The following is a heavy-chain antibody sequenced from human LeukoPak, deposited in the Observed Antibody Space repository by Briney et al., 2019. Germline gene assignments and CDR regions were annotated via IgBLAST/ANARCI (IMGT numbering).Heavy chain of an antibody. V-gene: IGHV3-21*01. CDR1: GFTFSSSG. J-gene: IGHJ4*02. CDR2: ISSSRSYI. Sequence: PGGSLTLSCAASGFTFSSSGMNWVRQAPGKGLEWVSYISSSRSYIYYADSVKGRFTISRDNAKKSLYLQMNSLRAEDTAVYYCARYAAGTGSYFDYWGQGTLVTVSS. D-gene: IGHD6-13*01. CDR3: ARYAAGTGSYFDY.